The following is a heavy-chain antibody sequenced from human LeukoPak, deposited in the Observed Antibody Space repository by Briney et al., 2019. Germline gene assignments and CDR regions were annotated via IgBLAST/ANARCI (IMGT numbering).Heavy chain of an antibody. CDR1: GFTYSTYT. CDR3: AKDFGRNLGGPGY. J-gene: IGHJ4*02. D-gene: IGHD3-10*01. CDR2: ISGNGAFT. V-gene: IGHV3-23*01. Sequence: GGSLRLSCAASGFTYSTYTMAWVRQVPGGGLGGGPGISGNGAFTYYADSVEGRFAISRDNSKSTLYLQMNSLRVEDTAVYYCAKDFGRNLGGPGYWGRGTLVTVSS.